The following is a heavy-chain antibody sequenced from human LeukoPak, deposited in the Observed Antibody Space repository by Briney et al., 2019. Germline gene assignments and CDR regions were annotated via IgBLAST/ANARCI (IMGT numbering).Heavy chain of an antibody. V-gene: IGHV3-21*04. CDR3: SLSVEMVTIYDYDMDV. J-gene: IGHJ6*02. D-gene: IGHD5-24*01. Sequence: GGSLRLSCAASGFIFSSYTMNWVRQAPGKGLEWVSSISSTSSYIYYADSVKGRFTISRDNSDNTLYLQMNSLRVEDTAVYYFSLSVEMVTIYDYDMDVWGQGTTVTVSS. CDR2: ISSTSSYI. CDR1: GFIFSSYT.